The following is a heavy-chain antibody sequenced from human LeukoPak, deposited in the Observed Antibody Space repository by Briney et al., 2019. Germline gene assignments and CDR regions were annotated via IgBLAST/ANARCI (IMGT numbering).Heavy chain of an antibody. D-gene: IGHD3-22*01. Sequence: SETLSLTCAVYGGSFSGYYWSWIRQPPGKGLEWIGEINHSGSTNYNPSLKSRVTISVDTSKNQFSLKLSSVTAADTAVYYCAGFPIHDYYDSSGYYGGNDDYWGQGTLVTVSS. CDR1: GGSFSGYY. CDR3: AGFPIHDYYDSSGYYGGNDDY. J-gene: IGHJ4*02. CDR2: INHSGST. V-gene: IGHV4-34*01.